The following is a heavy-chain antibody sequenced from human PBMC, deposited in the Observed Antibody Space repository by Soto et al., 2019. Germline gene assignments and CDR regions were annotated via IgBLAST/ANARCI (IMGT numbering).Heavy chain of an antibody. CDR1: GDSISSYS. D-gene: IGHD3-22*01. CDR3: ARDSYLYESGGYFNDDVEF. CDR2: IYDSGNT. V-gene: IGHV4-59*01. J-gene: IGHJ3*01. Sequence: SETLSLTCTVSGDSISSYSWSWIRQPPGKGLEWIGYIYDSGNTNYNPSLKSRVTISLDTSKKQFSLMLSSVTAADTAVYYCARDSYLYESGGYFNDDVEFWGQGTMVTVSS.